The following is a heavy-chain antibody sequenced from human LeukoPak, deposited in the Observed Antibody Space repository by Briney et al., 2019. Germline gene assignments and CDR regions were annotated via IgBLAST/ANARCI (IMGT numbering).Heavy chain of an antibody. CDR1: GFTFSSYW. J-gene: IGHJ4*02. CDR3: ARGKECRPVSGY. V-gene: IGHV3-74*01. D-gene: IGHD2-2*01. CDR2: INSDGSST. Sequence: GGSLRLSCAASGFTFSSYWVPWVRQAPGKGLVWVSRINSDGSSTSYADSVKGRFTISRDNAKNTLYLQMNSLRAEDTAVYYCARGKECRPVSGYWGQGTLVTVSS.